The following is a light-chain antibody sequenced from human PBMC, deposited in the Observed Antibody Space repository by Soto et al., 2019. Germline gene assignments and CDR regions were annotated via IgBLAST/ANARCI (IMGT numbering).Light chain of an antibody. CDR3: QQRSNWPPIT. CDR2: GAS. Sequence: EIVLTQSPGTLSLSPGERATLSCRASQSVSSSYLAWYQQKPGQAPRLLIYGASSRATGIPDRFSGSGSGTDFNLTISRLEPEDFAVYYCQQRSNWPPITFGQGTRLEI. CDR1: QSVSSSY. J-gene: IGKJ5*01. V-gene: IGKV3D-20*02.